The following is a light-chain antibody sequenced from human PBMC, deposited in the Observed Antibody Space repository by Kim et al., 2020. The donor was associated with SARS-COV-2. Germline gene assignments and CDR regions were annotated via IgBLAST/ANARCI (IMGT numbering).Light chain of an antibody. J-gene: IGLJ3*02. CDR2: RDN. CDR1: RSNIGRNY. V-gene: IGLV1-47*01. CDR3: ASWDDSLSVVWV. Sequence: QSVTICCSGSRSNIGRNYIYWYQQLPAMAPNLLIYRDNERPSGVPDRFSGSRSGTSASLTISGLRSEDEADYYCASWDDSLSVVWVFGGGTQLTVL.